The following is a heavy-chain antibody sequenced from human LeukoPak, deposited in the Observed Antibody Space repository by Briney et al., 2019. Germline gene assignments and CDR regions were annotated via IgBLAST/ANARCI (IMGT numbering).Heavy chain of an antibody. D-gene: IGHD6-19*01. CDR1: GCTFIRYA. CDR3: ARVGPYSSGWYSAYYYYYMDV. CDR2: IIPIFGTA. V-gene: IGHV1-69*06. Sequence: ASVKVSCKPSGCTFIRYAINWVRQAPGQGLEWMEGIIPIFGTANYAQKFQGRVTITADKSTSTPYMVMSSLRSEDPAVYYCARVGPYSSGWYSAYYYYYMDVWGKGTTVTVSS. J-gene: IGHJ6*03.